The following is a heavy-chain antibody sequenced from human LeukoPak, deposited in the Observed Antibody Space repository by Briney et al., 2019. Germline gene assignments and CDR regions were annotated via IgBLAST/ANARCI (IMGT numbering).Heavy chain of an antibody. V-gene: IGHV4-38-2*02. Sequence: SETLSLTCSVSLYAINSGYYWGWIRPSPGEGLEWIGSMFYTGGTHYKLSLESRVSISIDTSKNQFSLKLRSVTAADTAIYYCARVHYGDFVDNWGQGTLVSVSS. D-gene: IGHD4-17*01. CDR2: MFYTGGT. CDR1: LYAINSGYY. J-gene: IGHJ4*02. CDR3: ARVHYGDFVDN.